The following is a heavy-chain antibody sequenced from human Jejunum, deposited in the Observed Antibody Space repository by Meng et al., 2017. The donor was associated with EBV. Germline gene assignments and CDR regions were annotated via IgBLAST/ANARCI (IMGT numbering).Heavy chain of an antibody. CDR2: MYYTGKA. Sequence: QLQESGPGWVKPSETPSLTCSVSGDSVSGYNYWTWIRQPPGKGLEWIGNMYYTGKAIYKPSLQSRVTISVDTSKNQFSLRVTSVTAADTAIYYCARGRGYDYGDSWGQGTLVTVSS. J-gene: IGHJ5*02. CDR3: ARGRGYDYGDS. CDR1: GDSVSGYNY. V-gene: IGHV4-61*01. D-gene: IGHD4/OR15-4a*01.